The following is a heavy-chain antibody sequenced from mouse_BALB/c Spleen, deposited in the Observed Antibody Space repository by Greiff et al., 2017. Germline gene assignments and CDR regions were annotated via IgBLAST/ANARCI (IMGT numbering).Heavy chain of an antibody. Sequence: EVQLVESGGGLVQPGGSRKLSCAASGFTFSSFGMHWVRLAPEKGLEWVAYISSGSSTIYYADTVKGRFTISRDNPKNTLFLQMTSLRSEDTAMYYCARYGYGFDYWGQGTTLTVSS. CDR3: ARYGYGFDY. J-gene: IGHJ2*01. CDR1: GFTFSSFG. CDR2: ISSGSSTI. D-gene: IGHD2-2*01. V-gene: IGHV5-17*02.